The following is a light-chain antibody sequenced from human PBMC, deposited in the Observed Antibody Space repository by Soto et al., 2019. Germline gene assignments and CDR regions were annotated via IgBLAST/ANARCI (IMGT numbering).Light chain of an antibody. CDR2: GAS. J-gene: IGKJ1*01. Sequence: EVVLTQSPGSLSLSPGERATLYCRASQSVMSNYLSWYQQKPGQPPRLLIYGASSRATGIPDRFSGSGSGTDFTLTISRLEPEDFAVYYCQQYGCSPWTFGQGTKVDIK. CDR1: QSVMSNY. V-gene: IGKV3-20*01. CDR3: QQYGCSPWT.